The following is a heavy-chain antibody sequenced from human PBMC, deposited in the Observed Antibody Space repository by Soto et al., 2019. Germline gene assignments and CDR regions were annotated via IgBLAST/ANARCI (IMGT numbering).Heavy chain of an antibody. V-gene: IGHV3-66*04. CDR3: AGHRHKDY. CDR2: VYSVGST. CDR1: GFSVSSNY. Sequence: EVQLLESGGGLVQPGGSLRLSCAASGFSVSSNYVSWVRQAPGKGLEWVSVVYSVGSTYYADSVKGRFTSSRDSSKNTLYLQMSCLRAEDTAVYYCAGHRHKDYWGQGALVTVSS. J-gene: IGHJ4*02.